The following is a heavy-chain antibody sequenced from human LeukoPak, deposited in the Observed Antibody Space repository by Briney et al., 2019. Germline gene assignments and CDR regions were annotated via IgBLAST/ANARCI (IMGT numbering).Heavy chain of an antibody. D-gene: IGHD3-22*01. CDR3: AKVDYYYDSSGYFFDY. Sequence: GGSLRLSCAASGFTFSSYGMHWVRQAPGKGLEWVAFIRYDGSNKHYADSVKGRFTISRDNSKNTLYLQMNSLRAEDTAVYYCAKVDYYYDSSGYFFDYWGQGTLVTVSS. CDR2: IRYDGSNK. V-gene: IGHV3-30*02. CDR1: GFTFSSYG. J-gene: IGHJ4*02.